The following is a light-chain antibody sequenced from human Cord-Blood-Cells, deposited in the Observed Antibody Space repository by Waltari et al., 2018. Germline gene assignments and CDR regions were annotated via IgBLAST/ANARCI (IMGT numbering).Light chain of an antibody. CDR1: SSHVGSYNL. J-gene: IGLJ3*02. CDR3: CSYAGSSTWV. CDR2: EGS. Sequence: QSALTQPASVSGSPGHSITISCTGTSSHVGSYNLASWYQQHPGQAPKLMIYEGSKRPSGVSNRFSGSKSGNTASLTISGLQAEDEADYYCCSYAGSSTWVFGGGTKLTVL. V-gene: IGLV2-23*01.